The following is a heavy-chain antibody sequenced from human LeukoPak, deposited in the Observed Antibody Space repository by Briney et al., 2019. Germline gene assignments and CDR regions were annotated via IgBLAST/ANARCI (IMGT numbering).Heavy chain of an antibody. Sequence: GGSLRLSCAASGFTFSSYWMSWVRQAPGKGLEWVANIKQDGSEKYYVDSVKGRFTISRDNAKNSLYLQMNSLRAEDTAVYYCARAGSSNYYYYMDVWGKGTTVTVSS. V-gene: IGHV3-7*01. J-gene: IGHJ6*03. CDR2: IKQDGSEK. CDR3: ARAGSSNYYYYMDV. CDR1: GFTFSSYW. D-gene: IGHD6-13*01.